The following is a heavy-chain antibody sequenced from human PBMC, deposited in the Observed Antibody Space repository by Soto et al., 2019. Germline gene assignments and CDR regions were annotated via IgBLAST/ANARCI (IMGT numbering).Heavy chain of an antibody. V-gene: IGHV1-8*02. Sequence: GASVKVSCKASGYTFTSYAMHWVRQAPGQRLEWMGWMNPNSGNTGYAQKFQGRVTMTRNTSISTAYMELSSLRSEDTAVYYCARALSGSFFEWGQGTMVTVSS. J-gene: IGHJ3*01. D-gene: IGHD1-26*01. CDR1: GYTFTSYA. CDR3: ARALSGSFFE. CDR2: MNPNSGNT.